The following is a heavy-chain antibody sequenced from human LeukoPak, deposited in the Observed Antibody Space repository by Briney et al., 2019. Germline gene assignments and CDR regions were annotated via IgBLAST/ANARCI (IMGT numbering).Heavy chain of an antibody. J-gene: IGHJ4*02. CDR1: GFTFSNYW. D-gene: IGHD1-26*01. Sequence: GGSLRLSCAASGFTFSNYWMGWVSQAPGKRPEWVANMNIDGSEKYYADSVKGRFSISRDNARNSVYLQMASLRVEDTAVYYCARDPVEWELLLDYWGQGTLVTVSS. CDR3: ARDPVEWELLLDY. CDR2: MNIDGSEK. V-gene: IGHV3-7*01.